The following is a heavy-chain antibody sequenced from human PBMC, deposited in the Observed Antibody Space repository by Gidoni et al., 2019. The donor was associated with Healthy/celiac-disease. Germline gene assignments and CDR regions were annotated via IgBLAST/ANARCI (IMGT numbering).Heavy chain of an antibody. D-gene: IGHD2-15*01. CDR2: IYYSGNT. CDR3: ARHGFPGWSPDAFDI. CDR1: GGSISSSSYY. Sequence: QLQLQESGPGLVKPSETLSLTCTVSGGSISSSSYYWGWIRQPPGKGLEWIGSIYYSGNTYYKSSLKSRLTISVDTSKKHFYLKMSSVTAADTAVYYCARHGFPGWSPDAFDIWGQGTLVTVSS. J-gene: IGHJ3*02. V-gene: IGHV4-39*01.